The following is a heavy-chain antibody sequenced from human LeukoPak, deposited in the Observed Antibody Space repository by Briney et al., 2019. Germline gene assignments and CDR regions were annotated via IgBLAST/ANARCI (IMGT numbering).Heavy chain of an antibody. V-gene: IGHV1-69*04. CDR1: GGTFSSYA. D-gene: IGHD3-16*02. Sequence: ASVKVSCKASGGTFSSYAISWVRQAPGQGLEWMGRIIPILGIANYAQKFQGRVTITADKSTSTAYMELSSLRSEDTAVYYCAKGALTRLGELSPEYWGQGTLVTVSS. CDR2: IIPILGIA. CDR3: AKGALTRLGELSPEY. J-gene: IGHJ4*02.